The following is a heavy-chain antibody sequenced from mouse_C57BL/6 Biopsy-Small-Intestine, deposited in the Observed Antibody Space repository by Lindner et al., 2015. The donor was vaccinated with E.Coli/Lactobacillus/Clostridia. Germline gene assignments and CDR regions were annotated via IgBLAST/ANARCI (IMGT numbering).Heavy chain of an antibody. CDR3: ARGYGSTSYWYFDV. D-gene: IGHD1-1*01. CDR2: INPSTGGT. Sequence: VQLQESGPEPVKPGASVKISCKASGYSFTGYYMNWVKQSPEKSLEWIGEINPSTGGTTYNQKFKAKATLTVDKSSSTAYMQLKSLTSEDSAVYYCARGYGSTSYWYFDVWGTGTTVTVSS. J-gene: IGHJ1*03. V-gene: IGHV1-42*01. CDR1: GYSFTGYY.